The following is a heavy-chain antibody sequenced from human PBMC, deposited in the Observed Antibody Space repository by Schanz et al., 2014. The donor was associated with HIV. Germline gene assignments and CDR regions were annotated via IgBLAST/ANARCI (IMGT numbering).Heavy chain of an antibody. Sequence: QVHLVQSGAEVKKSGASVKVSCKASGYSFSSYGLSWVRQAPGQGLEWMGWISVYHNKTNYAQKLQGRVTMTTGTSTSTAYMELRSLRSDDTAVYYCARGALYYYDSTGYYHLDYWGQGTLVTVSS. CDR2: ISVYHNKT. D-gene: IGHD3-22*01. J-gene: IGHJ4*02. CDR1: GYSFSSYG. V-gene: IGHV1-18*01. CDR3: ARGALYYYDSTGYYHLDY.